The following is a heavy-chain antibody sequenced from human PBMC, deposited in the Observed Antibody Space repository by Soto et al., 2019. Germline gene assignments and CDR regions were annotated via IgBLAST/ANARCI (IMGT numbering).Heavy chain of an antibody. CDR1: GGSFSSYA. CDR3: AREYRSSSGRFDN. J-gene: IGHJ4*02. D-gene: IGHD6-6*01. Sequence: QVQLVQSGAEVKKPGSSVKVSCKASGGSFSSYAISWVRQAPGQGLEWMGGIIPIFGTPTYAQKFQGRVTITAYEATSTAYMELSSLRSEDTAVYYCAREYRSSSGRFDNWGQGTLVTVSS. V-gene: IGHV1-69*01. CDR2: IIPIFGTP.